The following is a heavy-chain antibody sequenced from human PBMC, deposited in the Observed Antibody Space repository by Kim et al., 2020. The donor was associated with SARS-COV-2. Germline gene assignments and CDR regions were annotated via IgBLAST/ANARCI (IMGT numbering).Heavy chain of an antibody. Sequence: ASVKVSCKASGYTFTSYAMNWGRQAPGQGLEWMGWINTNTGNPTYAQGFTGRFVFSLDTSVSTAYLQISSLKAEDTAVYYCAAPGREMATITLDYWGQGTLVTVSS. V-gene: IGHV7-4-1*02. CDR3: AAPGREMATITLDY. CDR2: INTNTGNP. J-gene: IGHJ4*02. CDR1: GYTFTSYA. D-gene: IGHD5-12*01.